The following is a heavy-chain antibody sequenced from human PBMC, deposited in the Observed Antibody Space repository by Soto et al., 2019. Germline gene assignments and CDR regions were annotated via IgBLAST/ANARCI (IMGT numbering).Heavy chain of an antibody. Sequence: QVPLVQSGAEVKKPGSSVTVSCKASGGTFSSYAIHWVRQAPGQGLEWMGGIIPMYGPAKYAQRFQGRVTITADEATTTVYMELTSLTSQDTAVYYCARGTSMVRGGIDNGFDPWGHGTLVTVSS. CDR3: ARGTSMVRGGIDNGFDP. CDR2: IIPMYGPA. D-gene: IGHD3-10*01. V-gene: IGHV1-69*01. J-gene: IGHJ5*02. CDR1: GGTFSSYA.